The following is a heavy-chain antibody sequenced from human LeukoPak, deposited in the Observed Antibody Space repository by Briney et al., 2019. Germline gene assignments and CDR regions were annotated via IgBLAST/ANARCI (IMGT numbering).Heavy chain of an antibody. CDR3: AGHHPRNTVDF. J-gene: IGHJ4*02. D-gene: IGHD2/OR15-2a*01. CDR1: GGSISSYY. V-gene: IGHV4-59*08. CDR2: ISDIGSI. Sequence: SETLSLTCTVSGGSISSYYWSWIRQPPGKGLEWIAHISDIGSINYNPSLKSRVTISLDTSKNQFSLKLSSVTAADTAVYYCAGHHPRNTVDFWGQGTLVTVSS.